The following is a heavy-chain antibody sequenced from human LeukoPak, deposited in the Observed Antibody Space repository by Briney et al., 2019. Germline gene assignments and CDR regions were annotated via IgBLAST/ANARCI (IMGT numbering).Heavy chain of an antibody. CDR3: ATDKSYFQQLVHLFYY. Sequence: GGSLRLSCAASGFTFSSYWMHWVRQAPGKGLVWVSRINSDGYSTSYADSVKGRFTISRDNAKNTLYLQMNSLRSEDTAVYYCATDKSYFQQLVHLFYYWGQGTLVTVSS. CDR1: GFTFSSYW. D-gene: IGHD6-13*01. J-gene: IGHJ4*02. CDR2: INSDGYST. V-gene: IGHV3-74*01.